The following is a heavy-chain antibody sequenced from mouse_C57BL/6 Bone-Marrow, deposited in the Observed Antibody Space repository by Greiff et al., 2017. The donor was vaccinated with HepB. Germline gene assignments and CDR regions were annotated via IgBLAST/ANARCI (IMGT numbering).Heavy chain of an antibody. CDR2: IYPGDGDT. CDR3: ARDYYYGSSLYFDV. J-gene: IGHJ1*03. D-gene: IGHD1-1*01. Sequence: VKLMESGPELVKPGASVKISCKASGYAFSSSWMNWVKQRPGKGLEWIGRIYPGDGDTNYNGKFKGKATLTADKSSSTAYMQLSSLTSEDSAVYFCARDYYYGSSLYFDVWGTGTTVTVSS. CDR1: GYAFSSSW. V-gene: IGHV1-82*01.